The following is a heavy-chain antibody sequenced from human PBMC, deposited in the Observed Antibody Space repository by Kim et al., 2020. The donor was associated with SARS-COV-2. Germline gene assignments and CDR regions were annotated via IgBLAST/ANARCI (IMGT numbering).Heavy chain of an antibody. J-gene: IGHJ6*02. V-gene: IGHV1-69*13. CDR2: IIPIFGTA. CDR3: AGRYCSGGSCYHHYYYYYGMDV. CDR1: GGTFSIYA. Sequence: SVKVSCKASGGTFSIYAISWVRQAPGQGLEWMGGIIPIFGTANYAQKFQGRVTITADESTSTAYMELSSLRSEDTAVYYCAGRYCSGGSCYHHYYYYYGMDVWGQGTTVTVSS. D-gene: IGHD2-15*01.